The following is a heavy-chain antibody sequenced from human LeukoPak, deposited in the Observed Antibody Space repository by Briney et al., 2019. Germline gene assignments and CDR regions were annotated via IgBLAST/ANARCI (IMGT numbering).Heavy chain of an antibody. CDR1: GFTFSSHW. Sequence: GGSLRLSCAASGFTFSSHWMNWVRQAPGKGLVWVSRIDDGGRSTVYADSVKGRFTISRDNARNTLDLQMTGLRVEDTAVYYCARVLGVTTGYNAIDVWGQGTMVTVSS. V-gene: IGHV3-74*01. D-gene: IGHD3-9*01. CDR2: IDDGGRST. J-gene: IGHJ3*01. CDR3: ARVLGVTTGYNAIDV.